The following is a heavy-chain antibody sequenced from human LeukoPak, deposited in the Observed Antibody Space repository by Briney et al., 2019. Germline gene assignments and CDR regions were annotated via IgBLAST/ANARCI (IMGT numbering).Heavy chain of an antibody. V-gene: IGHV3-23*01. CDR3: AKGNEAYYYAY. J-gene: IGHJ4*02. CDR2: ISPTGGDT. D-gene: IGHD3-10*01. Sequence: PGGSLRLSCAASGFTFTNYAMYWVRQAPGRGPEWVSAISPTGGDTFYADSVKGRFTISRDNSKNTVQLPMNSLRAADTAVYYCAKGNEAYYYAYWGQGTLVTVSS. CDR1: GFTFTNYA.